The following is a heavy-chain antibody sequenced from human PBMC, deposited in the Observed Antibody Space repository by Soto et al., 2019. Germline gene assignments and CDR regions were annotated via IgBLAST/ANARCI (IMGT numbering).Heavy chain of an antibody. J-gene: IGHJ3*02. CDR3: EREAQRTDYDFWSGYSDRDAFDI. V-gene: IGHV1-2*04. CDR2: INPNSGGT. CDR1: GYTFTGYY. Sequence: ASVKVSCKASGYTFTGYYMHWVRQAPGQGLEWMGWINPNSGGTNYAQKFQGWVTMTRDTSISTAYMELSRLRSDDTAVYYCEREAQRTDYDFWSGYSDRDAFDIWGQGTMVTVSS. D-gene: IGHD3-3*01.